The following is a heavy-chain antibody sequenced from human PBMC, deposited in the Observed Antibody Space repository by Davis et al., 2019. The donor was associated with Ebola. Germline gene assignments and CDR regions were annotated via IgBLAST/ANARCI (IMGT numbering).Heavy chain of an antibody. Sequence: GESLKISCAASGFTFSSYAMHWVRQAPGKGLEWVAIISYDGSNKYYADSVKGRFTISRDNSKNTLYLQMNSLRAEDTAVYYCAKEMAGTLGGSKAGMDVWGQGTTVTVSS. CDR1: GFTFSSYA. D-gene: IGHD6-19*01. V-gene: IGHV3-30*04. J-gene: IGHJ6*02. CDR3: AKEMAGTLGGSKAGMDV. CDR2: ISYDGSNK.